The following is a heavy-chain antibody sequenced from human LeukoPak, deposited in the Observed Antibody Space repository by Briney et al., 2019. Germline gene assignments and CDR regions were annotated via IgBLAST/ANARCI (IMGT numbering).Heavy chain of an antibody. CDR2: INPNGGDT. J-gene: IGHJ4*02. CDR1: GYNFPAYF. Sequence: ASVKVSCKAAGYNFPAYFMHWVRPAPGQGLEWRGRINPNGGDTNYAQKFQGRVTKASDTSISTAYMELNSLMSDDTAVYYCVRVGFTTSWSNFDYWGQGTLVTVSS. V-gene: IGHV1-2*06. D-gene: IGHD2-2*01. CDR3: VRVGFTTSWSNFDY.